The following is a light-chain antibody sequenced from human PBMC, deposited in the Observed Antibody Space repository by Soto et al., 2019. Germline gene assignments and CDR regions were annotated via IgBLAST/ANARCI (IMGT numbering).Light chain of an antibody. CDR2: GAS. J-gene: IGKJ2*01. CDR3: QQYNNWPPYT. Sequence: EIVMTQSPATLSVSPGERATLSCRASQSVSSNLAWYQQKPGQAPRLLIYGASTRATGIPARFSGSGSGTEFPLIISSLQSEDFAVYYCQQYNNWPPYTFGQGTKLEIK. V-gene: IGKV3-15*01. CDR1: QSVSSN.